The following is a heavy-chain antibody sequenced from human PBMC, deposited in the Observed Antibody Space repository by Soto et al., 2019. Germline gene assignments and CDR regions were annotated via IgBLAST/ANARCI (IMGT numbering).Heavy chain of an antibody. V-gene: IGHV3-30*04. Sequence: PGGSLRLSCAAPGFSFSLYALHWIRQAPGEGLEWVAVISPNGNNQYYADSVKGRFTISRDNAKNTLYLQMNSLRAEDTAVYYCSRASFDYWGQGTLVTVSS. CDR2: ISPNGNNQ. CDR1: GFSFSLYA. J-gene: IGHJ4*02. CDR3: SRASFDY.